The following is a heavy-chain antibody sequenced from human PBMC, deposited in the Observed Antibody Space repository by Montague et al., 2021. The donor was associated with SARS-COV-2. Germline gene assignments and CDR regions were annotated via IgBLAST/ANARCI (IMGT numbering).Heavy chain of an antibody. CDR2: ISTYNGLT. V-gene: IGHV1-18*01. Sequence: SVKVSCKASGYRFTRFGLAWVRQAPGQGPEWMGWISTYNGLTRYAQKFQGKVTMTRDTSTTTGYMGLKFLIPDDTAMYYCVRAAGHDFWSDYYLNWFDPWGQGTLVTVS. CDR3: VRAAGHDFWSDYYLNWFDP. J-gene: IGHJ5*02. CDR1: GYRFTRFG. D-gene: IGHD3-3*01.